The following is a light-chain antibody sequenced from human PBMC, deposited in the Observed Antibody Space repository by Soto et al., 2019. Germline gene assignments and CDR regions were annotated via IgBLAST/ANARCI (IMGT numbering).Light chain of an antibody. V-gene: IGKV3-15*01. Sequence: VLTQSPATLSVSPGERVTLSCRASESVRTSLAWYQHKPGRSPSLLIYDSSTRATGIPARFSGSESGTEFTLTISSLQSEDFAVYYCHHYHNWPMTFGQGTRLEIK. J-gene: IGKJ5*01. CDR2: DSS. CDR1: ESVRTS. CDR3: HHYHNWPMT.